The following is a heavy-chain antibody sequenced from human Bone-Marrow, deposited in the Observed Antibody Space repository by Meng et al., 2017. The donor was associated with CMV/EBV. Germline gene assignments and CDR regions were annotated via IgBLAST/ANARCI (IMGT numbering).Heavy chain of an antibody. V-gene: IGHV3-7*03. CDR2: IKPDGTEQ. D-gene: IGHD4-17*01. CDR3: ARDPVTSD. Sequence: LRLSCGVSGFDFSSYWISWVRQPPGKGLEWVGNIKPDGTEQHYVDSLEGRFTTSRDNAKNSLYLQMNSLRVEDTAVYYCARDPVTSDWGQGTLVTVSS. CDR1: GFDFSSYW. J-gene: IGHJ4*02.